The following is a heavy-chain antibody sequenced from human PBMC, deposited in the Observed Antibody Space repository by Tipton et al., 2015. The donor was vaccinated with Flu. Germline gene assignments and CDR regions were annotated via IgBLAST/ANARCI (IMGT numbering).Heavy chain of an antibody. CDR2: IYYSGST. Sequence: LRLSCTVSGGSISRYYWSWIRQTPGKGLEWIGYIYYSGSTNYNPSLKSRVTISLDTSKNQFSLNLNSVTPADPAVYYCARDSGFGDPFDYWGQGTLVTVSS. CDR3: ARDSGFGDPFDY. V-gene: IGHV4-59*01. CDR1: GGSISRYY. J-gene: IGHJ4*02. D-gene: IGHD4-17*01.